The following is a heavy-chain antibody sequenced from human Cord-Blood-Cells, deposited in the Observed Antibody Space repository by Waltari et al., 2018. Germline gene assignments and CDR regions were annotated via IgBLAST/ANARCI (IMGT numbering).Heavy chain of an antibody. CDR1: GGSISSSSYY. CDR2: IYYSGST. Sequence: QLQLQESGPGLVKPSETLSLTCTVSGGSISSSSYYWGWIRQPPGKGLEWIGGIYYSGSTYYHPALKGRVTISVDTSKNQFSLKLSSVTAADTAVYYCARVAGYYFDYWGQGTLVTVSS. J-gene: IGHJ4*02. CDR3: ARVAGYYFDY. V-gene: IGHV4-39*01. D-gene: IGHD6-19*01.